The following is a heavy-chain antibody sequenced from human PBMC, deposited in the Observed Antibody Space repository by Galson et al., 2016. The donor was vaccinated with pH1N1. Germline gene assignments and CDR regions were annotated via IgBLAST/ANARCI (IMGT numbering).Heavy chain of an antibody. D-gene: IGHD3-10*01. V-gene: IGHV1-69*02. J-gene: IGHJ6*02. CDR3: ATETGSSGMDV. Sequence: SVKVSCKASGGTLSRHTISWVRQAPGQGLEWMGRILPIVGITNYAQKLQGRATSIADRFTSKVSMELSGLTSDDTAVYYCATETGSSGMDVWDQGTTVTVSS. CDR1: GGTLSRHT. CDR2: ILPIVGIT.